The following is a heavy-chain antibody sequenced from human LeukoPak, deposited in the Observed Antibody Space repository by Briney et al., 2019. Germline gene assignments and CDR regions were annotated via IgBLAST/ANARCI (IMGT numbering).Heavy chain of an antibody. D-gene: IGHD1-26*01. J-gene: IGHJ3*02. Sequence: ASVKVSCKVSGYTLTELSMHWVRQAPGKGLEWMGGFDPEDGETIYAQKFQGRVTMTEDTSTDTAYMELSSLRSEDTAVYYRATLQWKLLLAHVFDIWGKGKMVTVSS. CDR3: ATLQWKLLLAHVFDI. V-gene: IGHV1-24*01. CDR1: GYTLTELS. CDR2: FDPEDGET.